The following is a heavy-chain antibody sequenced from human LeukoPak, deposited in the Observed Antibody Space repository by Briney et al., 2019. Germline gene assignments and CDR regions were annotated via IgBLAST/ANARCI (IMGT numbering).Heavy chain of an antibody. CDR2: IYTTGST. V-gene: IGHV4-4*07. Sequence: PSETLSLTCTVSGGSISSYYWSWIRQPAGKGLEWIGRIYTTGSTNYNPSLKSRVTMSIDTSKKQFSLKLTSVTAADTAVYYCAREYSSSAGRYYYYMDVWGKGTTVTVSS. D-gene: IGHD6-6*01. J-gene: IGHJ6*03. CDR3: AREYSSSAGRYYYYMDV. CDR1: GGSISSYY.